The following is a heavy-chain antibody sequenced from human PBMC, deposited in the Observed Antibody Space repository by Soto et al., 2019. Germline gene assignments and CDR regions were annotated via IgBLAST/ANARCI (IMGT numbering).Heavy chain of an antibody. V-gene: IGHV1-69*02. CDR2: IIPIAAIA. D-gene: IGHD3-10*01. J-gene: IGHJ5*02. CDR3: ARGSTIVRGATSWFDP. CDR1: GGTFSRYT. Sequence: QVQLVQSGAEVKKPGSSVKVSCKASGGTFSRYTINWVRQAPGQGLEWMGRIIPIAAIANYTQKFQGRVTMSVVKSSTTAHMELSSLRSDATAVYYCARGSTIVRGATSWFDPWGQGTLVTVSS.